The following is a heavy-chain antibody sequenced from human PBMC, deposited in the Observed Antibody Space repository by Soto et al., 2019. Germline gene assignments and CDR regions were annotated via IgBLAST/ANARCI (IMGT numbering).Heavy chain of an antibody. Sequence: EVKLVESGGGSVQPGGSLRLSCEASGFTFSSYWMHWVRQVPGKGLTWVSRINSHGTSISYADSVKGRFTISRDNDKNTLYLQMNRLRAEDTAVYYCARDPPGSGRYLYYGMDVWGKGTPFTVSS. V-gene: IGHV3-74*01. CDR1: GFTFSSYW. J-gene: IGHJ6*04. CDR2: INSHGTSI. CDR3: ARDPPGSGRYLYYGMDV. D-gene: IGHD3-10*01.